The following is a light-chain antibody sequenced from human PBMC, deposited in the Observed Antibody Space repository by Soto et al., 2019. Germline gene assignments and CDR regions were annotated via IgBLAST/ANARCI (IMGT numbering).Light chain of an antibody. CDR3: QQRSNWPTIT. CDR2: DAS. CDR1: QSVSSY. J-gene: IGKJ5*01. V-gene: IGKV3-11*01. Sequence: EIVLTQSPATLSLSPGERSSVSCRASQSVSSYLAWYQQKPGQAPRLLIYDASNRATGIPARFSGSGSGTDFTLTISSLQTEDFAVYYCQQRSNWPTITFGQGTRLEIK.